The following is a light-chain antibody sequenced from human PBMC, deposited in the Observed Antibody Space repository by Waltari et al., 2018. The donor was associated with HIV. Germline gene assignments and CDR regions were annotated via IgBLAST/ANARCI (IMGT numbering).Light chain of an antibody. CDR1: QSLEHSDGNTY. Sequence: DIVMNQSPLSSPVTLGQPASISCRSSQSLEHSDGNTYLGWLQQRLGQPPRLLIYKSSNRFAGVPDRFSGSGAGTDFTLKISRVEAEDVWVYHCMQATQFPHTFGQGTNLEIK. V-gene: IGKV2-24*01. CDR2: KSS. J-gene: IGKJ2*01. CDR3: MQATQFPHT.